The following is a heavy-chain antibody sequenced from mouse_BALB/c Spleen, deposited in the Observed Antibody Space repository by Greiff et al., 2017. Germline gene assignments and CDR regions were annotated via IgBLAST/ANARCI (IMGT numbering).Heavy chain of an antibody. Sequence: VQLKESGPGLVKPSQTVSLTCTVTGISITTGNYRWSWIRQFPGNKLEWIGYIYYSGTITYNPSLTSRTTITRDTSKNQFFLEMNSLTAEDTATYYCARAPYGFYAMDYWGQGTSVTVSS. D-gene: IGHD2-2*01. J-gene: IGHJ4*01. CDR2: IYYSGTI. V-gene: IGHV3-5*02. CDR1: GISITTGNYR. CDR3: ARAPYGFYAMDY.